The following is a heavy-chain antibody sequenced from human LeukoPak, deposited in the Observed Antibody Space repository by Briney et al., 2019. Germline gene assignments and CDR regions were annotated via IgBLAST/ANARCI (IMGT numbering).Heavy chain of an antibody. D-gene: IGHD6-19*01. CDR3: AKDLEEGAVAGTLDY. CDR1: GFTFSDYY. J-gene: IGHJ4*02. Sequence: GGSLRLSCAASGFTFSDYYMSWIRQAPGKGLEWVSAISGSGGSTYYADSVKGRFTISRDNSKNTLYLQMNSLRAEDTAVYYCAKDLEEGAVAGTLDYWGQGTLVTVSS. CDR2: ISGSGGST. V-gene: IGHV3-23*01.